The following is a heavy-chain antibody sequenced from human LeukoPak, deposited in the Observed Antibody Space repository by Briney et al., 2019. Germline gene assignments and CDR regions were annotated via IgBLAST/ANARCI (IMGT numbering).Heavy chain of an antibody. CDR1: GYTFTGYY. V-gene: IGHV1-2*02. J-gene: IGHJ4*02. CDR2: INPNSGGT. Sequence: GASVKVSCKASGYTFTGYYMHWVRQAPGQGVEWMGWINPNSGGTNYAQKFQGRVTMTRDTSISTAYMELSRLRSDDTAVYYCARKAITMIVAAFDYWGQGTLVTVSS. D-gene: IGHD3-22*01. CDR3: ARKAITMIVAAFDY.